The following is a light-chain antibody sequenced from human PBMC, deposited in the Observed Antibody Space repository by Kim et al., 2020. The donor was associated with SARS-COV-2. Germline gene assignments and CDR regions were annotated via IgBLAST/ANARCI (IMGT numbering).Light chain of an antibody. CDR2: GKN. CDR3: NSRDSNDNVV. CDR1: RLRSYY. Sequence: VALGQTVRITCQGDRLRSYYATWYQQKPGQAPILVIYGKNNRPSGITDRFSGSSSGNTASLTITGTQAGDEADYYCNSRDSNDNVVFGGGTKVTVL. J-gene: IGLJ2*01. V-gene: IGLV3-19*01.